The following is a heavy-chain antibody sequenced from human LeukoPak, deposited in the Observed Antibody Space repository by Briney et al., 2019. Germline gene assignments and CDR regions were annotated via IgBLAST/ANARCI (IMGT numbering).Heavy chain of an antibody. D-gene: IGHD6-13*01. CDR2: IIPIFGTA. V-gene: IGHV1-69*01. CDR3: ARAEYSSSWSDY. Sequence: SVTVSCKASGGTFSSYAISWVRQAPGQGLEWMGGIIPIFGTANYAQKFQGRVTITADESTSTAYMELSSLRSEDTAVYYCARAEYSSSWSDYWGQGTLVAVSS. J-gene: IGHJ4*02. CDR1: GGTFSSYA.